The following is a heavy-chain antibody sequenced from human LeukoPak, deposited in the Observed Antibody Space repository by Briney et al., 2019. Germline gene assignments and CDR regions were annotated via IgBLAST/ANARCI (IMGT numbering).Heavy chain of an antibody. CDR2: INGNGRST. CDR1: GFTFSNYW. J-gene: IGHJ4*02. Sequence: GGSLRLSCAASGFTFSNYWMHWVRQAPGKGLVWVSRINGNGRSTSYADSVKGRFTISRDNAKNTLYLQMNSLSAEDTAVYYCARAPTYSSSWYYFDYWGQGTLVTVSS. V-gene: IGHV3-74*01. D-gene: IGHD6-13*01. CDR3: ARAPTYSSSWYYFDY.